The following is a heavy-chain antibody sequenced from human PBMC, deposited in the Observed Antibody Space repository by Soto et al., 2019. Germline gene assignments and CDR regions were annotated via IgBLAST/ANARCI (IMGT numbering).Heavy chain of an antibody. J-gene: IGHJ4*02. CDR1: GGAFTSYS. CDR2: IIPMSGTT. V-gene: IGHV1-69*12. CDR3: ARDNTGLDY. Sequence: QVHLVQSGAEVKKPGSSVKVSCKASGGAFTSYSFHWVRQAPGQGLEWMGGIIPMSGTTNYALKFQGRVTMTADVPTNTPYIELSSLRSEDTAIYYCARDNTGLDYWGQGTLVTVSS. D-gene: IGHD1-1*01.